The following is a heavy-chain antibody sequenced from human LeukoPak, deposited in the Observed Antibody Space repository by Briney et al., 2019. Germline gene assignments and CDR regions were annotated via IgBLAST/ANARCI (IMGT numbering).Heavy chain of an antibody. CDR1: GASFSDSY. CDR2: INNSGST. Sequence: SETLSLTCAVYGASFSDSYWSWIRQPPETGLEWIGEINNSGSTSYNPSLNSRVIMSVDRSKNQFSLRLTSVTAADTAVYYCARGRYGPRLGNWGQGTLVTVSS. V-gene: IGHV4-34*01. J-gene: IGHJ4*02. D-gene: IGHD3-16*01. CDR3: ARGRYGPRLGN.